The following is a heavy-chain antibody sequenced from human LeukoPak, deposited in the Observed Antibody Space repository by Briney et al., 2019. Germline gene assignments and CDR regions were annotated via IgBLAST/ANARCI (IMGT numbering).Heavy chain of an antibody. Sequence: SETLSLTCTVSGASISGYYLSWIRQPPGKGLEWIGYIYYSGSTKYNPSLKSRVTLSVDTSKNQFCLKLSSVTAADTAGYYCARHEVKDLYSSSWSYLDYWGQGTLVTVST. CDR1: GASISGYY. CDR3: ARHEVKDLYSSSWSYLDY. D-gene: IGHD6-13*01. CDR2: IYYSGST. V-gene: IGHV4-59*08. J-gene: IGHJ4*02.